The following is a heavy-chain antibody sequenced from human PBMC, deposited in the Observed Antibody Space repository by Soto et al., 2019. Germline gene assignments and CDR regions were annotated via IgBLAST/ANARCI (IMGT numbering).Heavy chain of an antibody. CDR1: GYTFINFD. D-gene: IGHD6-13*01. CDR3: ARMASAGTLNWFDP. CDR2: MNPGSGKT. J-gene: IGHJ5*02. V-gene: IGHV1-8*02. Sequence: ASVKVSCKASGYTFINFDISWVRQAAGQGLEWLGWMNPGSGKTGYASKFQGRVAMTRDASTGTSHLELSSLTSGDTAVYYCARMASAGTLNWFDPWGQGTLVTVSS.